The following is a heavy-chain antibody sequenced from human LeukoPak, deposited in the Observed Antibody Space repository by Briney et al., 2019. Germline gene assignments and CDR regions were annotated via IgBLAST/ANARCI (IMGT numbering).Heavy chain of an antibody. D-gene: IGHD3-10*01. Sequence: SETLSLTCTVSGGSISSSSSYWGWIRQPPGKGLEWIGTIYYSGNTNYSPSLESRVTVSVDTSTNQFSLKLSSVTTADTAVYYCARANGYYGSGIPYFDYWGQGTLVTVSS. CDR1: GGSISSSSSY. CDR2: IYYSGNT. J-gene: IGHJ4*02. V-gene: IGHV4-39*07. CDR3: ARANGYYGSGIPYFDY.